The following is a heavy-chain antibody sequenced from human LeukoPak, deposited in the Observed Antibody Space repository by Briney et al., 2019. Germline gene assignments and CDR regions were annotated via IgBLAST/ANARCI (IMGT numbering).Heavy chain of an antibody. CDR1: GGSFSGYY. V-gene: IGHV4-34*01. D-gene: IGHD6-6*01. CDR2: INHSGST. J-gene: IGHJ4*02. CDR3: ARGPNSSGDFDY. Sequence: PSETLSLTCAVYGGSFSGYYWSWIRQPPGKGLEWIGEINHSGSTNYNPSLKSRVTISVDTSKNQFSLKLSSVTAADTAVYYCARGPNSSGDFDYWGQGTLVTVSS.